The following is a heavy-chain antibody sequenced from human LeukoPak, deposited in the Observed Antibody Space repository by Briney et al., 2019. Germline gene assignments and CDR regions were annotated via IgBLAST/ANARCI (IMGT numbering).Heavy chain of an antibody. J-gene: IGHJ4*02. CDR2: IYYSGST. CDR1: GGSISSSSYY. CDR3: ARGIYYQLHDY. D-gene: IGHD2-2*01. V-gene: IGHV4-39*07. Sequence: SETLSLTCTVSGGSISSSSYYWGWIRQPPGKGLEWIGSIYYSGSTYYNPSLKSRVTISVDTSKNQFSLKLSSVTAADTAVYYCARGIYYQLHDYWGQGTLVTVSS.